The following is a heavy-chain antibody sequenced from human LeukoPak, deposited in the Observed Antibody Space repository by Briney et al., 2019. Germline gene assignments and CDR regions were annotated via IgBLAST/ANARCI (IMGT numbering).Heavy chain of an antibody. Sequence: GGSLRLSCAASGFTFSSYSMNWVRQAPGKGLEWVSSISSSSSYIYYADSVKGRFTISRDNAKNSLYLQMNSLRAEDTAVYYCAKDGGAYCGGDCYPTFDYWGQGTLVTVSS. CDR1: GFTFSSYS. CDR3: AKDGGAYCGGDCYPTFDY. CDR2: ISSSSSYI. D-gene: IGHD2-21*02. J-gene: IGHJ4*02. V-gene: IGHV3-21*01.